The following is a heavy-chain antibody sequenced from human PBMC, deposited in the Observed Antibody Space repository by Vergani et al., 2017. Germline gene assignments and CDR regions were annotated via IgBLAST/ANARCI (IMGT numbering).Heavy chain of an antibody. V-gene: IGHV7-4-1*02. Sequence: QVQLLQSGSELKKPGASVRISCEASGYTFTNYPLIWVRQAPGQGLEFMGWLNTNSGNPTYAPGFTGRFVFSLDTSVSTAYLQISGLKAEDSAVYYCARGRQGRLTEYLYDMDVWGQGTTVTVSS. CDR1: GYTFTNYP. CDR3: ARGRQGRLTEYLYDMDV. J-gene: IGHJ6*02. D-gene: IGHD2/OR15-2a*01. CDR2: LNTNSGNP.